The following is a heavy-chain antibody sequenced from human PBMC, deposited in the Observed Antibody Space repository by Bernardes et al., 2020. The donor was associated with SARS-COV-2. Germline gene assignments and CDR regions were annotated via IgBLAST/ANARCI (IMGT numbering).Heavy chain of an antibody. V-gene: IGHV4-34*01. CDR2: INDSGGT. Sequence: SETLSLTCGLYGESFSGYWSWLRPPPGKGPEWIGEINDSGGTKYNPSLKSRVTISVDTSKRYLSLMLSSVTAADTAVYYCARETPCGMDVWGQGTTVIVSS. CDR1: GESFSGY. J-gene: IGHJ6*02. CDR3: ARETPCGMDV.